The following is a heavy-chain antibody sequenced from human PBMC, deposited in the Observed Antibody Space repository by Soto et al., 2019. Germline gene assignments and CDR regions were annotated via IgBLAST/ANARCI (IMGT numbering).Heavy chain of an antibody. CDR1: GFTFSSYA. J-gene: IGHJ5*02. V-gene: IGHV3-23*01. CDR3: AKRRASSWLRANWFDP. D-gene: IGHD6-13*01. Sequence: GESLKISCAASGFTFSSYAMSWVRQAPGKGLEWVSAISGSGGSTYYADSVKGRFTISRDNSKNTLYLQMNSLRAEDTAVYYCAKRRASSWLRANWFDPWGQGTLVTVSS. CDR2: ISGSGGST.